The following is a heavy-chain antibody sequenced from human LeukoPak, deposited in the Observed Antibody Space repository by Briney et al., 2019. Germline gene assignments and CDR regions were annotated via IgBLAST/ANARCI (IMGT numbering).Heavy chain of an antibody. CDR1: GGSISSHY. Sequence: SETLSLTCTVSGGSISSHYWSWIRQPPGKGLEWIGYIYYSGSTNYNPSLKSRVTISVDTSKNQFSLKLSSVTAADTAVYYCARVGAGGGYYYYYMDVWGKGTTVTISS. CDR3: ARVGAGGGYYYYYMDV. V-gene: IGHV4-59*11. CDR2: IYYSGST. D-gene: IGHD3-10*01. J-gene: IGHJ6*03.